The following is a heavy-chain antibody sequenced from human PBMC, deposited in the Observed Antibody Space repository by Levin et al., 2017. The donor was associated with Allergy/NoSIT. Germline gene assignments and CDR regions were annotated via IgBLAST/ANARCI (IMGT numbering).Heavy chain of an antibody. CDR3: ARRRDGYNHFDY. V-gene: IGHV4-59*01. D-gene: IGHD5-24*01. J-gene: IGHJ4*02. CDR1: GGSISSYY. Sequence: GSLRLSCTVSGGSISSYYWSWIRQPPGKGLEWIGYFYYSGSTNYNPSLKSRVTISGDTSKNQFSLKLSSVTAADTAVYYCARRRDGYNHFDYWGQGTLVTVSS. CDR2: FYYSGST.